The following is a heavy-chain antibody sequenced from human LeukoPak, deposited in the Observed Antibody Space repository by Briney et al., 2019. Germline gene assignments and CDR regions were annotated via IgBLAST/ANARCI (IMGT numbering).Heavy chain of an antibody. V-gene: IGHV1-46*01. D-gene: IGHD3-22*01. CDR1: GYTFTSYY. Sequence: ASVRVSCKASGYTFTSYYMHWVRQAPGQGLEWMEIINPSGGSTSYAQKFQGRVTMTRDMSTSTVYMELSSLRSEDTAVYYCARTEYFYDSSGYYSYWGQGTLVTVSP. J-gene: IGHJ4*02. CDR2: INPSGGST. CDR3: ARTEYFYDSSGYYSY.